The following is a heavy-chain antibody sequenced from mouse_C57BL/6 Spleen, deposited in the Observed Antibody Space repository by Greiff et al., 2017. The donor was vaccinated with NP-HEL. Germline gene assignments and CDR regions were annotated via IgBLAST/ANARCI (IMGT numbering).Heavy chain of an antibody. CDR3: ATYDGYYAWFAY. CDR2: IYPGSGNT. CDR1: GYSFTSYY. D-gene: IGHD2-3*01. Sequence: QVQLKQSGPELVKPGASVKISCKASGYSFTSYYIHWVKQRPGQGLEWIGWIYPGSGNTKYNEKFKGKATLTADTSSSTAYMQLSSLTSEDSAVYYCATYDGYYAWFAYWGQGTLVIVSA. V-gene: IGHV1-66*01. J-gene: IGHJ3*01.